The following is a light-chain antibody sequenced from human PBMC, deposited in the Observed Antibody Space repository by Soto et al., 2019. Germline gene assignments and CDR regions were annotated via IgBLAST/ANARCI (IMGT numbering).Light chain of an antibody. Sequence: QAVVTQPPSASGTPGQTVTISCSGRNSNIGSNYVYWYQQLPGTAPRLLMYRADQRPSGVPDRFSGSKSGTSASLAISGLRSEDEADYYCAAWDDTLSGLVFSGGTKLTVL. CDR3: AAWDDTLSGLV. V-gene: IGLV1-47*01. J-gene: IGLJ2*01. CDR2: RAD. CDR1: NSNIGSNY.